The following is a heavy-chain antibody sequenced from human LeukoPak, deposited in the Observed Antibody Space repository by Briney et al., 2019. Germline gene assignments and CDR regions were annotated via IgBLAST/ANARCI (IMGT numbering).Heavy chain of an antibody. Sequence: SETLSLTCTVSGGSISSYYWTWIRQPAGKGLEWIGRTHTSGSTNYNPSLKSRVTMSVDTSKNQFSPKLTSVTAADTAVYYCARERTPVITFGGVRDQNDAFDIWGQGTMVTVSS. J-gene: IGHJ3*02. D-gene: IGHD3-16*01. V-gene: IGHV4-4*07. CDR2: THTSGST. CDR3: ARERTPVITFGGVRDQNDAFDI. CDR1: GGSISSYY.